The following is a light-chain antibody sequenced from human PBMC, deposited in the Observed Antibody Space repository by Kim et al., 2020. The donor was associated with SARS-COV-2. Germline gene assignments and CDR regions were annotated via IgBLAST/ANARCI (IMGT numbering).Light chain of an antibody. CDR1: NLGYES. CDR2: RDF. J-gene: IGLJ2*01. CDR3: QVWDGSTVV. Sequence: SYELTQPLSVSVTLGQTARITCGGNNLGYESVHWYQQKPGQAPLLVIYRDFSRPSGIPERFSGSNSENTATLTISRAQVGDEADYYCQVWDGSTVVFGGGTQLTVL. V-gene: IGLV3-9*02.